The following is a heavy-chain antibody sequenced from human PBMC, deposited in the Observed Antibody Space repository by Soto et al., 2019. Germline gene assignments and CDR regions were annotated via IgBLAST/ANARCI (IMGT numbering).Heavy chain of an antibody. Sequence: QVQLQESGPGLVKPSQTLSLTRTVSGGSISSGGYYWSWIRQHPGKGLEWIGYIYYSGSTYYNPSLKSRVTISVDTSKNQFSLKLSSVTAADTAVYYCARAVYSSSWNSPWGYYYGMDVWGQGTTVTVSS. CDR2: IYYSGST. CDR1: GGSISSGGYY. CDR3: ARAVYSSSWNSPWGYYYGMDV. V-gene: IGHV4-31*03. J-gene: IGHJ6*02. D-gene: IGHD6-13*01.